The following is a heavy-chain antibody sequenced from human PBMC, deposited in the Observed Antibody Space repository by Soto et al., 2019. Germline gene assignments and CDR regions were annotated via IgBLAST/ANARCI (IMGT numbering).Heavy chain of an antibody. D-gene: IGHD1-1*01. CDR3: ARVERLQGGSYGMDV. V-gene: IGHV4-38-2*01. CDR1: GYSISSGYY. CDR2: IYHSGST. J-gene: IGHJ6*02. Sequence: SETLSLTCAVSGYSISSGYYWGWIRQPPGKGLEWIGSIYHSGSTYYNPSLKSRVTISVDTSKNQFSLKLSSVTAADTAVYYCARVERLQGGSYGMDVWGQGTTVPVSS.